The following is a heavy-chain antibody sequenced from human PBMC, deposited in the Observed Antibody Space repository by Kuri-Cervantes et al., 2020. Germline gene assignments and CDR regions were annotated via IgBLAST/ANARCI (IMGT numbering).Heavy chain of an antibody. CDR1: GYIFISYG. V-gene: IGHV1-18*01. D-gene: IGHD2-15*01. CDR2: ISAHNGDT. Sequence: ASVKVSCKASGYIFISYGISWVRQAPGQGLEWMGWISAHNGDTNYAQNLQGRVSMTIDTSTSTVYMELSSLRSEDTAVYYCARGSYPVVAATPGYWGQGTLVTVSS. J-gene: IGHJ4*02. CDR3: ARGSYPVVAATPGY.